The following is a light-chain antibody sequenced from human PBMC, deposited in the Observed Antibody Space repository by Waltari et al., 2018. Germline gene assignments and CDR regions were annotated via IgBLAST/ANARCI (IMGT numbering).Light chain of an antibody. J-gene: IGKJ1*01. CDR3: QQSYSTPRT. CDR1: QSISSY. Sequence: DIHMTQSPSSLSASVGDRVTITCRASQSISSYLNWYQQKPGKAPKLLIYAASSLQSGVPSRFSGSGSGTDFTLTISSLQPEDFATYYCQQSYSTPRTFGQGTKVKIK. V-gene: IGKV1-39*01. CDR2: AAS.